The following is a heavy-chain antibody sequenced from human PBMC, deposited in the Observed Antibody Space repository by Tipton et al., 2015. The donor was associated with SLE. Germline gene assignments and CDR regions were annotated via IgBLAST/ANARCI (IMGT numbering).Heavy chain of an antibody. J-gene: IGHJ4*02. V-gene: IGHV3-9*01. Sequence: SLRLSCAASGFTFSDYYMSWIRQAPGKGLEWVSGISWNSGSIGYADSVKGRFTISRDNAKNSLYLQMNSLRAEDTALYYCAKDYDWGQGTLVTVSS. CDR2: ISWNSGSI. CDR1: GFTFSDYY. CDR3: AKDYD. D-gene: IGHD4-17*01.